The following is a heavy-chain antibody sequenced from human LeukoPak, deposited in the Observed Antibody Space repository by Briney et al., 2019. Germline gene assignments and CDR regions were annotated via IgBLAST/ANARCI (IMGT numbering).Heavy chain of an antibody. V-gene: IGHV1-69*05. J-gene: IGHJ3*02. CDR2: IIPIFGTE. CDR1: GGTFSSYA. D-gene: IGHD3-22*01. CDR3: AREFRDYYYDSSGSHDAFDI. Sequence: GASVKVSCMASGGTFSSYAISWVRQAPGKGLEWMGRIIPIFGTENYAQKFQGRVTITTDESTSTAYMELSSLRSEDTAVYYCAREFRDYYYDSSGSHDAFDIWGQGTMVTVSS.